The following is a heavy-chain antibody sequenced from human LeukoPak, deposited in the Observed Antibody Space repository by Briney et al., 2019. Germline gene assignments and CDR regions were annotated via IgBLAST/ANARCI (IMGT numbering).Heavy chain of an antibody. CDR1: GGTFSSYA. V-gene: IGHV7-4-1*02. D-gene: IGHD6-13*01. CDR3: ARDPRAAAGPYYYGMDV. Sequence: ASVKVSCKASGGTFSSYAISWVRQAPGQGLEWMGWINTNTGNPTYAQGFTGRFVFSLDTSVSTAYLQISSLKAEDTAVYYCARDPRAAAGPYYYGMDVWGQGTTVTVSS. J-gene: IGHJ6*02. CDR2: INTNTGNP.